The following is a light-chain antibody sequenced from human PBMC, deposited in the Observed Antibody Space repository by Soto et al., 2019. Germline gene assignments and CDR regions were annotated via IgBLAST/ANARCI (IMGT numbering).Light chain of an antibody. Sequence: EVVLTQSPAILSVSPGEGASLSCRASQNVGTSLAWYQQKSGQAPRLLIYGASTRAAGVPARFSGSASGTGYTLTITSLQSEDFALYYCQQYTNWPPFTFGQGTRLEIK. J-gene: IGKJ2*01. CDR1: QNVGTS. V-gene: IGKV3-15*01. CDR2: GAS. CDR3: QQYTNWPPFT.